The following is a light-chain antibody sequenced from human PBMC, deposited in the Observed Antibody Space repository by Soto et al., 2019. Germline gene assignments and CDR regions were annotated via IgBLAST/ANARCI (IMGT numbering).Light chain of an antibody. V-gene: IGKV3-15*01. CDR3: QQYNNWPPWT. Sequence: EIVMTQSPATLSVSPGERATLSCRASQSVSSNLAWYQQKPGQAPRLLIYGASTRATGIPARFSGSGSGTEFTLTISSLQSEDFAVYYCQQYNNWPPWTFGQVTKVE. CDR1: QSVSSN. J-gene: IGKJ1*01. CDR2: GAS.